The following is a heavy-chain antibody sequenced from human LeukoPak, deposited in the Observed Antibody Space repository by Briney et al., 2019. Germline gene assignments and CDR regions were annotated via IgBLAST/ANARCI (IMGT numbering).Heavy chain of an antibody. J-gene: IGHJ3*01. CDR3: TRLTCTGSSCSGGGAFDV. V-gene: IGHV4-31*03. CDR1: GDSMSSGGYL. CDR2: IFYNGGV. D-gene: IGHD2-2*01. Sequence: SETLSLTCSVSGDSMSSGGYLWTWIRQNPGKGLEWIGYIFYNGGVYYSPSLQSRLTISVDTSQKQFSLKMSSETAADTTVYFCTRLTCTGSSCSGGGAFDVWGQGTVVTVSS.